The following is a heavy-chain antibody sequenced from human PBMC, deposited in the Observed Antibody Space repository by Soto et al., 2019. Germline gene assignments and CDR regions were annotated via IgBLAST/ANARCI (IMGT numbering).Heavy chain of an antibody. Sequence: SETLSLTCAVSGGSISGGGFSWSWIRQPPGKGLEWIGYILHTGGTQYNPSLKSRVSMSVDKSKNQFSLHLTSVTAADTAVYYCARLQFGEGFDYWGQGALVTV. J-gene: IGHJ4*02. V-gene: IGHV4-30-2*01. CDR1: GGSISGGGFS. D-gene: IGHD3-10*01. CDR2: ILHTGGT. CDR3: ARLQFGEGFDY.